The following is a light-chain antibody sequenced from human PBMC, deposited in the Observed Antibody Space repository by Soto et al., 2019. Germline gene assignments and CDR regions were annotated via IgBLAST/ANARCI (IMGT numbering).Light chain of an antibody. V-gene: IGKV1-9*01. CDR1: QDISHY. Sequence: IQLTHSQSSLSASVLYIVNITFRSSQDISHYVAWYQQKPGKAPKVLIYEASTLQGGVPSRFSGSGSGTDFTLTISSLQPEDFATYYCQQVKNNLPLNFGGGTKVAIK. J-gene: IGKJ4*01. CDR2: EAS. CDR3: QQVKNNLPLN.